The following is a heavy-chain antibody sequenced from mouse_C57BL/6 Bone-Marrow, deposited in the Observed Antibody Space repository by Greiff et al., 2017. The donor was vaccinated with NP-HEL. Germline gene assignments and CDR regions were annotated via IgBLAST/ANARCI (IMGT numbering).Heavy chain of an antibody. CDR2: IDPSDSYT. V-gene: IGHV1-69*01. CDR3: ARWGGYDGRRYYFDY. J-gene: IGHJ2*01. Sequence: QVQLQQPGAELVMPGASVKLSCKASGYTFTSYWMHWVKQRPGQGLEWIGEIDPSDSYTNYNQKFKGKSTLTVDKSSSTAYMQLSSLTSEDSAVYYCARWGGYDGRRYYFDYWGQGTTLTVSS. D-gene: IGHD2-2*01. CDR1: GYTFTSYW.